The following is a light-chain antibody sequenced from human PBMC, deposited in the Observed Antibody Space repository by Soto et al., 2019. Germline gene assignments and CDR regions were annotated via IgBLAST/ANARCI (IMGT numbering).Light chain of an antibody. CDR1: QSISDS. CDR3: QNYDTYSYN. Sequence: DIQMTQSPSTLSAYVGDRVTITCRASQSISDSLAWYQQKLGKAPKLLIYKASILESGVPSRFSGSGSGTEFTLTINSLQPDDFATYFCQNYDTYSYNFGQGTKLEIK. V-gene: IGKV1-5*03. J-gene: IGKJ2*01. CDR2: KAS.